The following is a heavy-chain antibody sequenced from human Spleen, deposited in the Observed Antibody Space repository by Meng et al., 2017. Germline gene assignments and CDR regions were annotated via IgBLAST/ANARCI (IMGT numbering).Heavy chain of an antibody. V-gene: IGHV4-34*01. Sequence: SETLSLTCAVYAGSFSGFHWSWIRQPPGKGLEWTGEIHHSGGTNYNPSLKSRVTISVDTSTKQFSLKLSSVTVADTAVYYCARAPRDSLPWRRAPLAFDIWGQGRMVTVSS. D-gene: IGHD2-21*01. CDR1: AGSFSGFH. CDR2: IHHSGGT. CDR3: ARAPRDSLPWRRAPLAFDI. J-gene: IGHJ3*02.